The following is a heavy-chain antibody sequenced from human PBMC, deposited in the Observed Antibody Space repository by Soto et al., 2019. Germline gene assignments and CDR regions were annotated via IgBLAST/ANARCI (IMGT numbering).Heavy chain of an antibody. CDR3: ARDLTDSSGYLDY. J-gene: IGHJ4*02. CDR1: AFTFSSYA. V-gene: IGHV3-30-3*01. D-gene: IGHD3-22*01. Sequence: PGGSLRLSCAASAFTFSSYAMHWVRQAPGKGLEWVAVISYDGSNKYYADSVKGRFTISRDNSKNTLYLQMNSLRAEDTAVYYCARDLTDSSGYLDYWGQGTLVTVSS. CDR2: ISYDGSNK.